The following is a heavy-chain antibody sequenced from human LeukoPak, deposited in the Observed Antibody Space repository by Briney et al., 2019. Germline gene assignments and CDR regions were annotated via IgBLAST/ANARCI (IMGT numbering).Heavy chain of an antibody. CDR2: INPSGGST. V-gene: IGHV1-46*01. CDR3: ARKSRRAIDAFDI. Sequence: ASVKVSCTASGYTFTIYYMHWVRQAPGQGLEWMGIINPSGGSTSYAQKFQGRVTMTRDMSTSTVYMELSSLRSEDTAVYYCARKSRRAIDAFDIWGQGTMVTVSS. D-gene: IGHD1-26*01. CDR1: GYTFTIYY. J-gene: IGHJ3*02.